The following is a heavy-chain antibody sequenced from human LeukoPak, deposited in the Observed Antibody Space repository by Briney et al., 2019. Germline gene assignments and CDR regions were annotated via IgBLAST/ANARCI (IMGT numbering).Heavy chain of an antibody. Sequence: ASVKVSCKASGYTFSSYGISWVRQAPGQGLEWMGWISTYNGNTNYTRKLQGRVTMTTDTSTSTAYMELRSLRSDDTAVYYCARRSSLSSTSYDEWGQGTLVTVSS. J-gene: IGHJ4*02. D-gene: IGHD2-2*01. V-gene: IGHV1-18*01. CDR3: ARRSSLSSTSYDE. CDR1: GYTFSSYG. CDR2: ISTYNGNT.